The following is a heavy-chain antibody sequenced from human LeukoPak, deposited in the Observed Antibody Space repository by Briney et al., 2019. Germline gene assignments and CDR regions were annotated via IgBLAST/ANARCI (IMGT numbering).Heavy chain of an antibody. V-gene: IGHV3-30*04. J-gene: IGHJ4*02. D-gene: IGHD2-2*01. CDR2: ISYHGENK. Sequence: GGSLRLSCAASGFTFGDYAMNWVRQAPGKGLEWVAVISYHGENKYYADSVKGRFTISRDNSKNTLYLQMNSLRDEDTAVYYCVRDSYCSRTSCYFDSWGQGILVTVSS. CDR3: VRDSYCSRTSCYFDS. CDR1: GFTFGDYA.